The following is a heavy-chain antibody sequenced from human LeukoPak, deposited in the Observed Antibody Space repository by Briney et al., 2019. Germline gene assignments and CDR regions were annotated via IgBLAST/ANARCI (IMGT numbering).Heavy chain of an antibody. V-gene: IGHV1-8*01. D-gene: IGHD2-2*01. Sequence: GASVKVSCKASGYTFTSYDINWVRQATGQGLELMGWMNPNSGNTGYAQKFQGRVTMTRNTSISTAYMELSSLRSEDTAVYYCATKGYCSSTSCPPVLDYWGQGTLVTVSS. CDR2: MNPNSGNT. J-gene: IGHJ4*02. CDR3: ATKGYCSSTSCPPVLDY. CDR1: GYTFTSYD.